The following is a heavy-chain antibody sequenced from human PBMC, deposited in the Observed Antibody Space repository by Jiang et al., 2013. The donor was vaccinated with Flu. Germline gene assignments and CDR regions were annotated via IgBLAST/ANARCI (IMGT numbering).Heavy chain of an antibody. CDR3: ARPLVQGSLGYIGY. V-gene: IGHV7-4-1*02. CDR2: INTNTGNP. D-gene: IGHD3-10*01. J-gene: IGHJ4*02. CDR1: GYTFTSYA. Sequence: SGSELKKPGASVKVSCKASGYTFTSYAMNWVRQAPGQGLEWMGWINTNTGNPTYAQGFTGRFLFSLDTSVNTAFLQISSLEAEDTAVYYCARPLVQGSLGYIGYWGQGTLVTVSS.